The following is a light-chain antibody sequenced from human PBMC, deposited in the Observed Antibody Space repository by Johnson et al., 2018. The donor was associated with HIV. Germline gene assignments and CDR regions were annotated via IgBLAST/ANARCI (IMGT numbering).Light chain of an antibody. J-gene: IGLJ1*01. Sequence: QSVLTQPPSVSAAPGQKVTISCFGSDSDIGNNYVSWYQQLPVTAPKLLIYDNNKRPSGIPDRFSSSKSGTSATLGITGLQTGDEADYYCGTWDSSLSVYVFGTGTKVSAL. CDR1: DSDIGNNY. CDR3: GTWDSSLSVYV. V-gene: IGLV1-51*01. CDR2: DNN.